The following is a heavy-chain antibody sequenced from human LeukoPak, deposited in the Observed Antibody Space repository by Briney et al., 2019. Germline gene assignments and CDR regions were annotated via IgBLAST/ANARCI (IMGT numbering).Heavy chain of an antibody. CDR2: INPNSGGT. D-gene: IGHD3-10*01. Sequence: ASVKVSCKASGYTLTGYYVHWLRQAPGQGLEWMGWINPNSGGTNYAQKFQGRVTMTRDTSITTAYMELTSLRSDDTAVYYCARDLFYSVSGTYYNVGRVFNYWGQGTLVTVSS. CDR3: ARDLFYSVSGTYYNVGRVFNY. J-gene: IGHJ4*02. V-gene: IGHV1-2*02. CDR1: GYTLTGYY.